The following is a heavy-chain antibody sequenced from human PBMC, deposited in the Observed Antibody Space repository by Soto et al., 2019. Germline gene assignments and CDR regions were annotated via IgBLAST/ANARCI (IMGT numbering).Heavy chain of an antibody. Sequence: QVLLVESGGGVVQPGTSLRLSCAASGITIGSYGMHWVRQAPGKGLEWVAGLWYDGDDKYYGDSVKGRLTISRDNSRNTLYLQTNSLRAEDTAVYYCVRGPYYGLYYFDSWGQGTLVTVSS. CDR1: GITIGSYG. CDR2: LWYDGDDK. CDR3: VRGPYYGLYYFDS. J-gene: IGHJ4*02. V-gene: IGHV3-33*01. D-gene: IGHD3-10*01.